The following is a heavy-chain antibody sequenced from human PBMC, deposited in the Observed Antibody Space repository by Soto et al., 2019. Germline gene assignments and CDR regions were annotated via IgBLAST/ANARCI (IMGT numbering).Heavy chain of an antibody. D-gene: IGHD3-10*01. CDR2: IYWDDDK. Sequence: QITLKESGPTLVKPTQTLTLTCTFSGFSLSTSGVGVGWIRQPPGKALEWLALIYWDDDKRYSPSLKSRLTITKDTSKNQVVLTMTNMDPVDTATYYCAHSPNYYVSGSNEYFQHWGQGTLVTVSS. V-gene: IGHV2-5*02. CDR1: GFSLSTSGVG. CDR3: AHSPNYYVSGSNEYFQH. J-gene: IGHJ1*01.